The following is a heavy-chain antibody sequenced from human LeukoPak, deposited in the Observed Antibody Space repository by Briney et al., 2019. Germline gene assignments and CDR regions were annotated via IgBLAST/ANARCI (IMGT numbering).Heavy chain of an antibody. D-gene: IGHD3-3*01. J-gene: IGHJ4*02. CDR3: AKNGLWVFGVVASGDH. CDR2: ISATGGST. Sequence: GGSLRLSCAASGFTFTSYVMSWVRQAPGKGPEWVSAISATGGSTYYADSVKGRFTISRDNSKNTLFLQMNSLRAEDTAVYYCAKNGLWVFGVVASGDHWGQGTLVTVSS. V-gene: IGHV3-23*01. CDR1: GFTFTSYV.